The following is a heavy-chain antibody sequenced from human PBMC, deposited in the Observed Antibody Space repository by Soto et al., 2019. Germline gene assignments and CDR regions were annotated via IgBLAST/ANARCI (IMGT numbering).Heavy chain of an antibody. CDR1: GFTFSNYW. D-gene: IGHD5-18*01. J-gene: IGHJ5*01. CDR3: VRGAYRGFRLDS. CDR2: INVDASGA. V-gene: IGHV3-74*01. Sequence: EVQLVESGGGLVQRGGSLRLSCAASGFTFSNYWIHWVRQAPGKGLVWVSRINVDASGANYADFVKGRFTISRDNAKNTVYLQMNSLRAEDTAGYYCVRGAYRGFRLDSWGQGTLVTVSS.